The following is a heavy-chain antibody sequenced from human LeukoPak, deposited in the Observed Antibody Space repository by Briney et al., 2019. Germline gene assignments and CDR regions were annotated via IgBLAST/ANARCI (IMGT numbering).Heavy chain of an antibody. D-gene: IGHD3-16*01. V-gene: IGHV4-59*01. CDR3: ERFNGRYDVLDY. J-gene: IGHJ4*02. CDR2: INYSGST. CDR1: GGSISSYH. Sequence: SETLSLTCTVSGGSISSYHWSWIRQPPGKGLEWIGYINYSGSTNYNPPLKSRVTISLDTSKNQFSLKLSSVTAADTAVYYCERFNGRYDVLDYWGQGTLVTVSS.